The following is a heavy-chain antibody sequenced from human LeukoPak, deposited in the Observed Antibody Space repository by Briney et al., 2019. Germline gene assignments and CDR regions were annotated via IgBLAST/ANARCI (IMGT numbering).Heavy chain of an antibody. Sequence: ASVKVSCKASGYTFTGYYMQWVRQAPGQGREWMGWINPTSGGTNYAQKFQGRVTMTRDTSISTAYMELSRLRSDDTAVYYCARPLGGYGITFDYWGQGTLVTVSS. CDR1: GYTFTGYY. J-gene: IGHJ4*02. V-gene: IGHV1-2*02. D-gene: IGHD3-22*01. CDR2: INPTSGGT. CDR3: ARPLGGYGITFDY.